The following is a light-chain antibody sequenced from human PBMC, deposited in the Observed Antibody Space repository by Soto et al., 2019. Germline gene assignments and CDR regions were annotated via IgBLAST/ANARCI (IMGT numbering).Light chain of an antibody. CDR3: GTWDSSLSGVV. CDR1: SSNIGNNY. J-gene: IGLJ2*01. Sequence: QSVLTQPPSVSAAPGQKVTISCSGSSSNIGNNYVSWYQQIPGTAPKLLIYDNDKRPSGMPDRFSGSKSGTSATLGITGLQTGDEADFYCGTWDSSLSGVVFGGGTKLTVL. CDR2: DND. V-gene: IGLV1-51*01.